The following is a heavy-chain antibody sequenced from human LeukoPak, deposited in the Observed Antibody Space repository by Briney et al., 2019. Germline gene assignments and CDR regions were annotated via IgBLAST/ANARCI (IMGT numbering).Heavy chain of an antibody. V-gene: IGHV1-69*13. D-gene: IGHD1-26*01. CDR1: GGTFSSYA. CDR2: IIPIFGTA. J-gene: IGHJ4*02. CDR3: AREGYYLGGLFDY. Sequence: GASVKVSCKASGGTFSSYAISWVRQAPGQGLEWMGGIIPIFGTANYAQKFQGRVTITADESTSTAYMELSSLRSEDTAVYYCAREGYYLGGLFDYWGQGTLVTVSS.